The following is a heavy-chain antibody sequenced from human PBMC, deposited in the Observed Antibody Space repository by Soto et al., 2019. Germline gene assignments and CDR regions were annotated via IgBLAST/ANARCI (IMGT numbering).Heavy chain of an antibody. J-gene: IGHJ4*02. CDR1: GYTFTSYY. CDR2: INPSGGST. Sequence: ASVKVSCKASGYTFTSYYMHWVRQAPGQGLEWMGIINPSGGSTSYAQKFQGRVTMTRETSTSTVYMKLSSLRSEDTAVYYCARDQRSMVRGVINVGPLDYWGQGTLVTVSS. V-gene: IGHV1-46*01. D-gene: IGHD3-10*01. CDR3: ARDQRSMVRGVINVGPLDY.